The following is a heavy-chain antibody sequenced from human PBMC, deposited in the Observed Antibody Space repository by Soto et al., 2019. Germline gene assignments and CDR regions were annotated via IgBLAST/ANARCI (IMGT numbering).Heavy chain of an antibody. CDR3: ARDMTTVTTAYFHH. CDR1: GFTFDTYS. Sequence: EVQLVESGGGLVKPGGSLRLSCAASGFTFDTYSMNWVRQAPGKGLEWVSSISSSSSYLYYADSVKGRFTISRDNAKNSLYLQMNSLRAEDTAMYYCARDMTTVTTAYFHHWGQGTLVTVSS. CDR2: ISSSSSYL. V-gene: IGHV3-21*01. J-gene: IGHJ1*01. D-gene: IGHD4-17*01.